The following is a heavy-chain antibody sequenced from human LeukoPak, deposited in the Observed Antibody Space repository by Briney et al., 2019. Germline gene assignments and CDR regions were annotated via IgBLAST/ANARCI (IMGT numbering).Heavy chain of an antibody. D-gene: IGHD4-17*01. J-gene: IGHJ6*03. CDR1: GGSISSGGYY. V-gene: IGHV4-30-2*01. CDR2: IYHSGST. CDR3: ASQTTVTTNYYYYYMDV. Sequence: SETLSLTCTVSGGSISSGGYYWSWIRQPPGKGLEWIGYIYHSGSTYYNPSLKSRVTISVDRSKNQFSLKLSSVTAADTAVYYCASQTTVTTNYYYYYMDVWGKGTTVTVSS.